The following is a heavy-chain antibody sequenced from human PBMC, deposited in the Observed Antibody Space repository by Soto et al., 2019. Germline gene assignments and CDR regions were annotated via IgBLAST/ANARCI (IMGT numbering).Heavy chain of an antibody. D-gene: IGHD5-18*01. CDR3: ARALIKVDTAMVRVYYYGMDV. V-gene: IGHV1-46*01. Sequence: GASVKVSCKASGYTFTGYYMHWVRQAPGQGLEWMGIINPSGGSTSYAQKFQGRVTMTRDTSTSTVYMELSSLRSEDTAVYYCARALIKVDTAMVRVYYYGMDVWGQGTTVTVSS. J-gene: IGHJ6*02. CDR2: INPSGGST. CDR1: GYTFTGYY.